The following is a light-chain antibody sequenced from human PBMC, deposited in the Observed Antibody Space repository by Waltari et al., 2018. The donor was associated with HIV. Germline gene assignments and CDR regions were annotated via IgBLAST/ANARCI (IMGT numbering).Light chain of an antibody. CDR2: WAS. V-gene: IGKV4-1*01. Sequence: DIVMTQSPDSLAVSLGERATINCKSSQSVLYSSNNKNCLAWYQQKPGQPPKLLIYWASTRESGVPDRFSGSGSGTDFTLTISSLQVEDVAVYYCQQYYTTLTFGGGTKVEIK. CDR3: QQYYTTLT. CDR1: QSVLYSSNNKNC. J-gene: IGKJ4*01.